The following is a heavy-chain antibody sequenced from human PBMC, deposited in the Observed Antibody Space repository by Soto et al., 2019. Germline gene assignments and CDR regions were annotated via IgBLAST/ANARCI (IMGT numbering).Heavy chain of an antibody. J-gene: IGHJ3*01. CDR1: GFIFSDYF. CDR2: INTGGNSM. CDR3: ASAIATTECYAFDL. V-gene: IGHV3-11*01. D-gene: IGHD4-17*01. Sequence: QVQLVESGGGLVKPGGSLRLSCAASGFIFSDYFMTWIRHAPGTGLEWVSYINTGGNSMYYGDSVKGRFTISRVNARNSLYLQIDAMRAEDTAVYYFASAIATTECYAFDLLGQGTMVTVAP.